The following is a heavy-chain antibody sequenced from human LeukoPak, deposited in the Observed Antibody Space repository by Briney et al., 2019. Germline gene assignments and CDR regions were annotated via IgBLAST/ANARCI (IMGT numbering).Heavy chain of an antibody. CDR3: ARDWGYQLLFGWSIDY. CDR1: GFTFSSYS. J-gene: IGHJ4*02. CDR2: ISSSSSYI. D-gene: IGHD2-2*01. V-gene: IGHV3-21*01. Sequence: GGSLRLSCAASGFTFSSYSMNWVRQAPGKGLKWVSSISSSSSYIYYADSVKGRFTISRDNAKNSLYLQMNSLRAEDTAVYYCARDWGYQLLFGWSIDYWGQGTLVTVSS.